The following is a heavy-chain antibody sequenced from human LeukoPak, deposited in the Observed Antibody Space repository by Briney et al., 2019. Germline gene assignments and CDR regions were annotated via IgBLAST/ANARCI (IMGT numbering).Heavy chain of an antibody. J-gene: IGHJ5*02. Sequence: SETLSLTCAVYGGSFSGYYWSWIRQPPGKGLEWIGEINHSGSTNYNPSLKSRVTISVDTSKNQFSLKLSSVTAADTAVYYCARVGDCSSTSCSWFDPWGQGTLVTVSS. CDR1: GGSFSGYY. V-gene: IGHV4-34*01. CDR3: ARVGDCSSTSCSWFDP. CDR2: INHSGST. D-gene: IGHD2-2*01.